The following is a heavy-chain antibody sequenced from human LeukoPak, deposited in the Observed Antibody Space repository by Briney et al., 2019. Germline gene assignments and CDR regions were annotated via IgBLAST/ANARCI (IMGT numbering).Heavy chain of an antibody. CDR2: IIPIFGTA. CDR3: ARGDYGDYFYYFDY. Sequence: SVKVSCKASGGTFSSYAISWVRQAPGQGLEWMGGIIPIFGTANYAQRFQGRVTITTDESTSTAYMELSSLRSEDTAVYYCARGDYGDYFYYFDYWGQGTLVTVSS. CDR1: GGTFSSYA. D-gene: IGHD4-17*01. V-gene: IGHV1-69*05. J-gene: IGHJ4*02.